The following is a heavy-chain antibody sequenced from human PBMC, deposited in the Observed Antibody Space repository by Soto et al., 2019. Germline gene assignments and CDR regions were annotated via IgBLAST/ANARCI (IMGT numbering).Heavy chain of an antibody. D-gene: IGHD6-19*01. CDR1: GFTFSNYA. CDR3: AQLRGGWYSDY. CDR2: ISSSGGST. J-gene: IGHJ4*02. Sequence: EVQLLESGGGLVQPGGSLRLSCAASGFTFSNYAMSWVRQAPGKGLEWVSAISSSGGSTYYADSVKGRFTISRDNSKNELDMQMNSRRGEVTDVYYCAQLRGGWYSDYWGQGTLVTVSS. V-gene: IGHV3-23*01.